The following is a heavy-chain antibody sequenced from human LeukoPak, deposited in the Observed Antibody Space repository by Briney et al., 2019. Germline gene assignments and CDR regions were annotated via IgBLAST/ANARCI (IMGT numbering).Heavy chain of an antibody. Sequence: PSETLSLTCTVSGGSISDYYRGWIRQPPGKGLEWIGYFYNSGSSTYNPSLKSRVTISVDTSKEQFSLKVNSVTAADTAVYYCARDNSVGARVDYWGQGTLVTVSS. CDR2: FYNSGSS. V-gene: IGHV4-59*01. CDR3: ARDNSVGARVDY. J-gene: IGHJ4*02. D-gene: IGHD3-10*01. CDR1: GGSISDYY.